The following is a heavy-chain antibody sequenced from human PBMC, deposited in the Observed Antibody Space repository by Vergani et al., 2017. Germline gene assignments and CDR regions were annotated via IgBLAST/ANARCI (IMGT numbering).Heavy chain of an antibody. CDR2: IYYSGST. CDR1: GGSISSGGYY. Sequence: QVQLQESGPGLVKPSQTLSLTCTVSGGSISSGGYYWSWIRQHPGKGLEWIGYIYYSGSTYYNPSLKSRVTISVDTSKNQLSLKLTSVTAADTAGYYCARANYDFWSGSDYGMDVWGQGTTVTVSS. V-gene: IGHV4-31*03. CDR3: ARANYDFWSGSDYGMDV. D-gene: IGHD3-3*01. J-gene: IGHJ6*02.